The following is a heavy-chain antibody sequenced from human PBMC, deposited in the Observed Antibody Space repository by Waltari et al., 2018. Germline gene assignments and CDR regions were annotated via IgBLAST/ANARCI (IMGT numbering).Heavy chain of an antibody. D-gene: IGHD3-3*01. CDR1: GGSFSGYY. CDR3: ARGISGRFWSGYPFDY. J-gene: IGHJ4*02. V-gene: IGHV4-34*01. CDR2: INHSGST. Sequence: QVQLQQWGAGLLKPSETLSLTCAVYGGSFSGYYWSWIRQPQGKGLEWIGEINHSGSTNYNPSLKSRVTISVDTSKNQFSLKLSSVTAADTAVYYCARGISGRFWSGYPFDYWGQGTLVTVSS.